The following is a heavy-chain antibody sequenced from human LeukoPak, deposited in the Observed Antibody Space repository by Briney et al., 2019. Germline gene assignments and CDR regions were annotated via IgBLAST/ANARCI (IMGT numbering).Heavy chain of an antibody. CDR1: GGSISSSSYY. D-gene: IGHD3-3*01. CDR3: ATRGFLSYWDMDV. V-gene: IGHV4-39*01. CDR2: IYYSGST. J-gene: IGHJ6*03. Sequence: PSETLSLTCTVSGGSISSSSYYWGWLRQPPGKGLEWIGSIYYSGSTYYNPSLKSRATISVDTSKNQFSLKLSSVTAADTAVYYCATRGFLSYWDMDVWGKGTTVTVSS.